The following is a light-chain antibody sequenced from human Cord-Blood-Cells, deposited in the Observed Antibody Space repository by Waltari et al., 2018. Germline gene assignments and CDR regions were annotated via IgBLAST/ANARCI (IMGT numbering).Light chain of an antibody. Sequence: EIVLTHSPATLSLSPGERATLSCRASESVSSYLAWYQQKPGQAPRLLIYDAYNRATGIPARFSGSGSGTDFTLTISSLEPEDFAVYYCQQRSNWPLTFGGGTKVEIK. CDR2: DAY. CDR3: QQRSNWPLT. J-gene: IGKJ4*01. V-gene: IGKV3-11*01. CDR1: ESVSSY.